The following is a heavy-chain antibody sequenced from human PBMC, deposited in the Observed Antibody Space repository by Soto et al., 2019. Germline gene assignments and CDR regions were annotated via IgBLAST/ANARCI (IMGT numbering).Heavy chain of an antibody. CDR3: SRGTSIPASGDY. V-gene: IGHV1-18*01. D-gene: IGHD6-6*01. CDR1: GYTFTNYG. CDR2: VSAYNGER. J-gene: IGHJ4*01. Sequence: QVQLVQSGAEVKKPGASVKVSCKASGYTFTNYGINWVRQAPGQGLEWLGWVSAYNGERRYAQRVQARVIMTTDTSTTTAYIEFRCLRSDDTAVYYCSRGTSIPASGDYWGQGTLVTVSS.